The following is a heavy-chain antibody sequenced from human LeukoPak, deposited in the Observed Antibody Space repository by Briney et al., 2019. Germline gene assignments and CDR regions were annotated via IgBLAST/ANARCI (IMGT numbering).Heavy chain of an antibody. CDR2: IYSGGST. CDR1: GFTVSSNY. J-gene: IGHJ3*02. V-gene: IGHV3-53*01. D-gene: IGHD3-22*01. CDR3: ARESYDSSGWEALVI. Sequence: GGSLRLSCPASGFTVSSNYMSWVRQAPGKGLEWVSVIYSGGSTYYADSVKGRFTISRDNSKNTLYLQMNSLRAEDTAVYYCARESYDSSGWEALVIWGQGTMVTVSS.